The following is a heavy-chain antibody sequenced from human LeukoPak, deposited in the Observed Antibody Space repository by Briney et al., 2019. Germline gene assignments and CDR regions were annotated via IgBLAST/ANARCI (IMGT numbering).Heavy chain of an antibody. CDR2: IYYSGST. CDR3: ARVNYGSSPDYYYYYYMDV. V-gene: IGHV4-59*01. J-gene: IGHJ6*03. CDR1: GGSISSYY. D-gene: IGHD6-13*01. Sequence: SETLSLTCTVSGGSISSYYWGWIRQPPGKGLEWIGYIYYSGSTNYNPSLKSRVTISVDTSKNQFSLKLSSVTAADTAVYYCARVNYGSSPDYYYYYYMDVWRKGTTVTVCS.